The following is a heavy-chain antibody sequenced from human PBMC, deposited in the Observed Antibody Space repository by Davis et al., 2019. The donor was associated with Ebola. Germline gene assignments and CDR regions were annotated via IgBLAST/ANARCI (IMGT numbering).Heavy chain of an antibody. CDR3: AREGRDYYDSSGSDAFDY. D-gene: IGHD3-22*01. V-gene: IGHV3-48*02. CDR2: ISSSSSTI. Sequence: GESLKISCAASGFTFSSYSMNWVRQAPGKGLEWVSYISSSSSTIYYADSVKGRFTISRDNAKNSLYLQMNSLRDEDTAVYYCAREGRDYYDSSGSDAFDYWGQGTLVTVSS. CDR1: GFTFSSYS. J-gene: IGHJ4*02.